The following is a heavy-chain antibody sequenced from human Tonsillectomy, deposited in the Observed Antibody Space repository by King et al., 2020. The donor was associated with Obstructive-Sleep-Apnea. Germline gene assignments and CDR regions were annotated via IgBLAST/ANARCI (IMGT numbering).Heavy chain of an antibody. D-gene: IGHD3-22*01. CDR2: IIWNSGSI. CDR1: GFTFDVYA. Sequence: VQLVESGGGLVQPGRSLRLSCAASGFTFDVYAMHWVRQAPGKGLEWVSSIIWNSGSIAYADSVEGRFTISRDNAKKSLYLQMNGLRAEDTALYYCAKDSYYDSGGPYYYDMDVWGQGTPVTVSS. J-gene: IGHJ6*02. V-gene: IGHV3-9*01. CDR3: AKDSYYDSGGPYYYDMDV.